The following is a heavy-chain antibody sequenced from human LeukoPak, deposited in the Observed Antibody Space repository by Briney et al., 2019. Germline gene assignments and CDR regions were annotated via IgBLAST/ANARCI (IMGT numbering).Heavy chain of an antibody. CDR3: ARAHRVVIQYNWFDP. V-gene: IGHV1-2*02. CDR1: GYTFTGYY. CDR2: INPNSGGT. J-gene: IGHJ5*02. Sequence: ASVKVSCKASGYTFTGYYMHWVRRAPGQGLEWMGWINPNSGGTNYAQKFQGRVTMTRDTSISTAYMELSRLRSDDTAVYYCARAHRVVIQYNWFDPWGQGTLVTVSS. D-gene: IGHD3-3*01.